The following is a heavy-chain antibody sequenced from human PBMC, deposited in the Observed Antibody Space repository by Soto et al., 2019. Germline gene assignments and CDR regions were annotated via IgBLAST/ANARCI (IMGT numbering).Heavy chain of an antibody. CDR2: LYNTGST. CDR3: ARREIHGPIDY. CDR1: GASISRYY. V-gene: IGHV4-59*01. J-gene: IGHJ4*02. D-gene: IGHD1-26*01. Sequence: SETLSLTCTVSGASISRYYWSWIRQSPGKGLEWIGYLYNTGSTIYNPSLKSRVTISVDTSKNQFSLKMNSVTAADTAVYYCARREIHGPIDYWGQGTLVTISS.